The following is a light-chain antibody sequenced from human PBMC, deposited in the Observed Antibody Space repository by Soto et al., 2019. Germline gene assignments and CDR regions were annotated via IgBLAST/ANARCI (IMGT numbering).Light chain of an antibody. CDR2: GAS. CDR1: QSVNIN. Sequence: EIVMTQSPATLSVSPGERATLSCRASQSVNINLAWYQQKPGQAPRLLIFGASSRANGIPARFSGSGSGTEFTLTISSLEPEDFAVYYCQQRSNWLTFGGGTKVDIK. J-gene: IGKJ4*01. CDR3: QQRSNWLT. V-gene: IGKV3-15*01.